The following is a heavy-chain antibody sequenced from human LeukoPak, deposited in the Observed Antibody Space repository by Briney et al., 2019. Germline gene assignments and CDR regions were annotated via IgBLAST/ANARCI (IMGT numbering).Heavy chain of an antibody. CDR2: IIPIFGTA. V-gene: IGHV1-69*05. CDR3: ARGLGVVTAQSEQPKPRYFDL. Sequence: SVKVSCKASGGTFSSYAISWVRQAPGQGLEWMGGIIPIFGTANYAQNLQGRVTMTTDTSTSTAYMELRSLRSDDTAVYYCARGLGVVTAQSEQPKPRYFDLWGRGTQVTVSS. D-gene: IGHD2-21*02. J-gene: IGHJ2*01. CDR1: GGTFSSYA.